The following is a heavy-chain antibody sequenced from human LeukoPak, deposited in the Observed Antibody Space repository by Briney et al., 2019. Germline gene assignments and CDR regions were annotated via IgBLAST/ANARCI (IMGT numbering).Heavy chain of an antibody. CDR2: TSHDEATK. V-gene: IGHV3-30-3*01. Sequence: GGSLRLSCAASRFTFSSYPMHWVRQAPGKGLEWVAITSHDEATKYYADSVKGRFTISKDNSKNTLYLQMNSLRVEDTAVYYCARDDPGGIDSWGQGTLVTVSS. D-gene: IGHD1-1*01. J-gene: IGHJ4*02. CDR3: ARDDPGGIDS. CDR1: RFTFSSYP.